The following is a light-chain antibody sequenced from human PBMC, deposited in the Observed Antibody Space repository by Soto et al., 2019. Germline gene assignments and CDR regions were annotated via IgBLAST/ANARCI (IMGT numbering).Light chain of an antibody. CDR1: QSVANRN. Sequence: EIVFTQSPGTLSLSPGERATLSCRASQSVANRNLAWYQQKSGQAPRLLIYGASSRAIHTPDRFSGSGSGTDFTLTISRLEPEDFAVYYCQQYGSSLWTFGQGTKVDIK. CDR2: GAS. J-gene: IGKJ1*01. V-gene: IGKV3-20*01. CDR3: QQYGSSLWT.